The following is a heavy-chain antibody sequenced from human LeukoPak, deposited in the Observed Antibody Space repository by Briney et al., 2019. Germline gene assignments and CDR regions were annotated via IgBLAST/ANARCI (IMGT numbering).Heavy chain of an antibody. CDR2: IFYSGST. CDR1: GGSLSSYY. D-gene: IGHD6-13*01. Sequence: SETLSLTCTVSGGSLSSYYCSWIRQPPGKGLEWIGYIFYSGSTNYNPSLKSRVTISVDTFKNQLSLRLSSLTAADTAVYYCARHISAASRFDYWGQGSLVTVSS. V-gene: IGHV4-59*08. CDR3: ARHISAASRFDY. J-gene: IGHJ4*02.